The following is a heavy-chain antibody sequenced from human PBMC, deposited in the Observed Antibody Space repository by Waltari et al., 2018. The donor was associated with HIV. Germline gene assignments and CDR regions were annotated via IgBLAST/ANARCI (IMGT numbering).Heavy chain of an antibody. CDR1: GYMLKNWG. V-gene: IGHV1-18*01. D-gene: IGHD2-15*01. CDR3: ARDWYEARGTFALDF. CDR2: ISAHSGDV. Sequence: QIHLEQSGTEVKKPGASVKVSCKASGYMLKNWGISWVRQAPGQGLEWMGWISAHSGDVKYAQRFQGRVTLTTDTSTNTAYLDLRGLTSDDTAIYYCARDWYEARGTFALDFWGQGTLVTVSS. J-gene: IGHJ3*01.